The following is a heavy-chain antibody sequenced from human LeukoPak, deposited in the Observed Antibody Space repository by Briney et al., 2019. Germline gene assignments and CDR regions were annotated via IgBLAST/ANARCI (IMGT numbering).Heavy chain of an antibody. CDR3: TTRLDRHTLYSY. V-gene: IGHV3-15*07. CDR1: GFTFSNAW. J-gene: IGHJ4*02. Sequence: GGSLRLSCAASGFTFSNAWMNWVRQAPGKGLEWVGRIKSKTDGGTTDYAAPVKGRFTISRDDSKNTLYLQMNSLRTEDTAVYYCTTRLDRHTLYSYWGQGTLVTVSS. D-gene: IGHD2-15*01. CDR2: IKSKTDGGTT.